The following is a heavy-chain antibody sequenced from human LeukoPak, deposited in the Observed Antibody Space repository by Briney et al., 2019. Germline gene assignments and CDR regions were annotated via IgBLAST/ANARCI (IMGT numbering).Heavy chain of an antibody. D-gene: IGHD1-26*01. CDR3: ARDSGSYYYYYYMDV. J-gene: IGHJ6*03. CDR1: GFTVSSNY. V-gene: IGHV3-53*01. CDR2: IYTGGST. Sequence: GGSLRLSCAASGFTVSSNYMSWVRQAPGKGLEWVSVIYTGGSTYYADSVKGRFTISRDNSRNTLSLQMNSLRAEDTAVYYCARDSGSYYYYYYMDVWGKGTTVTASS.